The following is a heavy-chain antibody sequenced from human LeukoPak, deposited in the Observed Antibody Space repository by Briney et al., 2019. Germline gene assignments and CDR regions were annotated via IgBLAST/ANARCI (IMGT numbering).Heavy chain of an antibody. CDR3: AGRVGATIWTGMEF. D-gene: IGHD1-26*01. CDR2: THYGGNT. V-gene: IGHV4-39*01. Sequence: SETLSLTCHVSGASMSTSSHYWGWIRQPPGKGLEWIGSTHYGGNTYYNPSLNSRVTISVDTSKKQFSLKLTSVTAADTAVYYCAGRVGATIWTGMEFWGQGTLVTVSS. CDR1: GASMSTSSHY. J-gene: IGHJ4*02.